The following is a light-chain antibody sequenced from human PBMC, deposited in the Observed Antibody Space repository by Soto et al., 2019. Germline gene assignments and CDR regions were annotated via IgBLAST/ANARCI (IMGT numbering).Light chain of an antibody. CDR3: LLSYSGVVV. V-gene: IGLV7-46*01. Sequence: VVTQEPSLTVSPGGTVTLTCGSSTGAVTSGHYPFWFQQRPGQAPRTLISDTSNRHSWTPARFSGSLLGGKAALTLSGAQPEDEADYYCLLSYSGVVVFGGGTKLTVL. CDR1: TGAVTSGHY. CDR2: DTS. J-gene: IGLJ2*01.